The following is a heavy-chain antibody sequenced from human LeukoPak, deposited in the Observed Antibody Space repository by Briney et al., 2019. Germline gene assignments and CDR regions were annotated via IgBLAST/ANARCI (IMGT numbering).Heavy chain of an antibody. CDR1: GASVSGYY. Sequence: PSETLSLTCAVDGASVSGYYGSSIRQPPGKGLEWIGEINHSGSTNYNPSRKSRITISVDTSKNQFSLKLSSVTAADTAVYYCARGTHAYSYGSGSYYSHFFDYGAREPGSPSPQ. D-gene: IGHD3-10*01. V-gene: IGHV4-34*01. CDR3: ARGTHAYSYGSGSYYSHFFDY. CDR2: INHSGST. J-gene: IGHJ4*02.